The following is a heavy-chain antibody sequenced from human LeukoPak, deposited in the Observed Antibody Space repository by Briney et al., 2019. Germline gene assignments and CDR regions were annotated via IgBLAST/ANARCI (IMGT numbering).Heavy chain of an antibody. Sequence: SETLSLTCTVSGGSISSSSYYWGWLRQPPGKGLEWIGSIYYSGSTYYNPSLKSRVTISVDTSKNQFSLKLSSVTAADTAVYYCARDWVTYYYGSGQNIWGQGTLVTVSS. V-gene: IGHV4-39*07. J-gene: IGHJ4*02. CDR3: ARDWVTYYYGSGQNI. D-gene: IGHD3-10*01. CDR2: IYYSGST. CDR1: GGSISSSSYY.